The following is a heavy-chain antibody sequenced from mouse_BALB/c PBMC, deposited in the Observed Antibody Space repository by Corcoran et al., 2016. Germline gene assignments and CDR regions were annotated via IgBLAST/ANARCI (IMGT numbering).Heavy chain of an antibody. Sequence: EVQLQQSGPELVKPGASVKMSCKASEYTFTSYGMHWVKQKPGQGLEWIGYINPYNDGTKYNEKFKGKATLTSDKSSSTAYMELSSLTSEDSAVYYCARRDGNYAMDYWGQGTSVTVSS. CDR3: ARRDGNYAMDY. CDR2: INPYNDGT. V-gene: IGHV1S136*01. CDR1: EYTFTSYG. J-gene: IGHJ4*01. D-gene: IGHD2-1*01.